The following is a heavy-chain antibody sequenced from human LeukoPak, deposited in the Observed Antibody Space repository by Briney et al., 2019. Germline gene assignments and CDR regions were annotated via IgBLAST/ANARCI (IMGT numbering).Heavy chain of an antibody. CDR3: ARQAIKSSLGWFDP. CDR1: GYSFSNYW. V-gene: IGHV5-10-1*01. CDR2: IDPRGSYT. Sequence: GESLKISCKGSGYSFSNYWISWIRQMPGKGLEWMGRIDPRGSYTNYSPSFQGHVSISVDESISTAYLHWSSLQASDTAMYYCARQAIKSSLGWFDPWGQGTLVTVSS. J-gene: IGHJ5*02.